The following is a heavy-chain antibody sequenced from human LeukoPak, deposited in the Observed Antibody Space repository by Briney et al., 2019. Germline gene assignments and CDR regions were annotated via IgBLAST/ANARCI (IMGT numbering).Heavy chain of an antibody. CDR1: GFTFSSYR. D-gene: IGHD6-13*01. Sequence: GSLRLSCAASGFTFSSYRMHWIRQPPGKGLEWIGSIYYSGSTYYNPSLKSRVTISVDTSKNQFSLKLSSVTAADTAVYYCARVYYSSSYDYWYFDLWGRGTLVTVSS. CDR3: ARVYYSSSYDYWYFDL. V-gene: IGHV4-39*07. CDR2: IYYSGST. J-gene: IGHJ2*01.